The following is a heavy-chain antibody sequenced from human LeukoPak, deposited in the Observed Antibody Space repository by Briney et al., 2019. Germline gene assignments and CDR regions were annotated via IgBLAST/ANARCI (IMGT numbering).Heavy chain of an antibody. J-gene: IGHJ4*02. CDR1: GFTFSNYG. D-gene: IGHD3-22*01. V-gene: IGHV3-30*18. CDR3: AKDLNYYYDNSAFDS. Sequence: GRSLRLSCAASGFTFSNYGMHWVRQAPGKGLEWVAIISYDGTNKYYAGSVKGRFAISRDNSKNTLYLQMSSLRAEDTAVYYCAKDLNYYYDNSAFDSWGQGALVTVSS. CDR2: ISYDGTNK.